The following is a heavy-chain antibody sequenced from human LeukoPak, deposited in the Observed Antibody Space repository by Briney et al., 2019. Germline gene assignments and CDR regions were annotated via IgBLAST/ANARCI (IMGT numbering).Heavy chain of an antibody. Sequence: GRSLRLSCAASGFTFSSYGMHWVRQAPGKGLEWVAVIWYDGSNKYYADSVRGRFTISRDNSKSTLYLQMNSLRAEDTAIYYCAKNMGPEYYYGMDVWGQGTTVTVSS. CDR3: AKNMGPEYYYGMDV. CDR1: GFTFSSYG. CDR2: IWYDGSNK. D-gene: IGHD2/OR15-2a*01. J-gene: IGHJ6*02. V-gene: IGHV3-33*06.